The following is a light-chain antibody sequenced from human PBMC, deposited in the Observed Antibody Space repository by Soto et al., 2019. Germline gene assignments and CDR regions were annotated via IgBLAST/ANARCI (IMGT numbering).Light chain of an antibody. CDR3: LQALQTPPYT. CDR1: QSLLDSRGFNY. J-gene: IGKJ2*01. CDR2: LGS. V-gene: IGKV2-28*01. Sequence: DIVMTQSPLSLPVTPGEPASISCRPSQSLLDSRGFNYLDWYLQKPGQSPQLLIHLGSNRASGVPDRFSGSGSGTDFTLKISRVEAEDVGVYYCLQALQTPPYTFGQGTKLEIK.